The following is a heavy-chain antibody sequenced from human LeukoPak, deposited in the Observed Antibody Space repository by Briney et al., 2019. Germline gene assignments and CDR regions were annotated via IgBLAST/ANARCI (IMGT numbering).Heavy chain of an antibody. CDR3: ARDPACSSTSCSDY. Sequence: GGSLRLSCTASGFTFSNFWMHWVRQAPGKGLVWVSRINSGGSDTSYADSVKGRFTISRDNAKNSLYLQMNSLRAEDTAVYYCARDPACSSTSCSDYWGQGTLVTVSS. V-gene: IGHV3-74*01. CDR1: GFTFSNFW. CDR2: INSGGSDT. D-gene: IGHD2-2*01. J-gene: IGHJ4*02.